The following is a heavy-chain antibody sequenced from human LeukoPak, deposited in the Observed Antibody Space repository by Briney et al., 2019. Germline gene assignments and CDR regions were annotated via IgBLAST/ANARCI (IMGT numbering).Heavy chain of an antibody. CDR2: IIPIFGTA. CDR3: ARGSSSSGYYYYYYMDV. V-gene: IGHV1-69*05. J-gene: IGHJ6*03. Sequence: SVTVSCKASGGTFSSYAISWVRQAPGQGLEWMGGIIPIFGTANYAQKFQGRVTITTDESTSTAYTELSSLRSEDTAVYYCARGSSSSGYYYYYYMDVWGKGTTVTVSS. D-gene: IGHD6-6*01. CDR1: GGTFSSYA.